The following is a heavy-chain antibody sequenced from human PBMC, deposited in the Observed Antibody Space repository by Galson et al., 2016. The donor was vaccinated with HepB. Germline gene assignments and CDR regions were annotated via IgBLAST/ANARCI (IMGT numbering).Heavy chain of an antibody. CDR3: AREKTVAVPAALDY. CDR1: GFTFSSYG. Sequence: SLRLSCAASGFTFSSYGMHWARQAPGKGLEWVAVIWYDGSNKYYADSVKGRFTISRDNSKNTLYLQMNSLRAEDTAVYYCAREKTVAVPAALDYWGQGTLVTVSS. J-gene: IGHJ4*02. V-gene: IGHV3-33*01. CDR2: IWYDGSNK. D-gene: IGHD2-2*01.